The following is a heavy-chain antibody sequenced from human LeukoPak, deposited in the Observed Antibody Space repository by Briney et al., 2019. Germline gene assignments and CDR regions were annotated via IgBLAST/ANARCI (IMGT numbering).Heavy chain of an antibody. D-gene: IGHD3-22*01. CDR3: AAPTYYDSSGYYFPPFDY. J-gene: IGHJ4*02. CDR1: GDSISSSSYY. V-gene: IGHV4-39*01. CDR2: IYYSGIA. Sequence: PSETLSLTCTVSGDSISSSSYYWGWIRQPPGKGLEWIGSIYYSGIAYYNPSLKSRVTISVDTSKNQFSLKLSSVTAADTAVYYCAAPTYYDSSGYYFPPFDYWGQGTLVTVSS.